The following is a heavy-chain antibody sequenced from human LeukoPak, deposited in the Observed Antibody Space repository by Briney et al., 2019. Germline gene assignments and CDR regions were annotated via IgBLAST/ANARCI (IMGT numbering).Heavy chain of an antibody. CDR1: GGSISSYY. Sequence: SETLSLTCTVSGGSISSYYWSWIRQPPGKGLEWIGYIYYSGSTNYNPSLKSRVTISVDTSKNQFSLKLSSVTAADTAVYYCARFLLDAFDIWGQGAMVTVSS. CDR3: ARFLLDAFDI. J-gene: IGHJ3*02. CDR2: IYYSGST. V-gene: IGHV4-59*01.